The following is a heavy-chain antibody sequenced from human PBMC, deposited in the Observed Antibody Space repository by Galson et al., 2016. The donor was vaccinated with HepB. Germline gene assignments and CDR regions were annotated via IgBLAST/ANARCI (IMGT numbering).Heavy chain of an antibody. CDR1: GFTFSSYS. CDR2: ISSSSTI. D-gene: IGHD3-10*01. CDR3: ARRRGSGSHDY. Sequence: SLRLSCATSGFTFSSYSMNWVRQAPGKGLEWVSYISSSSTIYYADSVKGRFTISRDNAKNSLYLQMNSLRAEDTAVYYCARRRGSGSHDYWGQGTLVTVSS. J-gene: IGHJ4*02. V-gene: IGHV3-48*01.